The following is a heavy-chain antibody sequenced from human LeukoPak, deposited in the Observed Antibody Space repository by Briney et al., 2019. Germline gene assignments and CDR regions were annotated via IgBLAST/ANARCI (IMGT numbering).Heavy chain of an antibody. Sequence: GGSLRLSCAASGFTFSSYAMSWVRQAPGKGLEWVSTISGSGGRTYYADSVKGRFTISRDNSNNTLSLQMTSLRAGDTAVYYCAKDHDALVPAAQFDYWGQGTLVIVSS. CDR3: AKDHDALVPAAQFDY. V-gene: IGHV3-23*01. CDR2: ISGSGGRT. J-gene: IGHJ4*02. CDR1: GFTFSSYA. D-gene: IGHD2-2*01.